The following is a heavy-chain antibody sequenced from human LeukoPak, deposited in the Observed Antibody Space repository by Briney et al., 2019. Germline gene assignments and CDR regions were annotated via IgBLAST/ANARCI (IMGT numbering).Heavy chain of an antibody. CDR1: GFTFSSYS. CDR3: ARVGVVPAAMAFDY. J-gene: IGHJ4*02. Sequence: GGSLRLSCAASGFTFSSYSMNWVRQAPGKGLEWVSSISSSSSYMYYADSVKGRFTISRDNAKNSLYLQMNSLRAEDTAVYYCARVGVVPAAMAFDYWGQGTLVTVSS. V-gene: IGHV3-21*01. D-gene: IGHD2-2*01. CDR2: ISSSSSYM.